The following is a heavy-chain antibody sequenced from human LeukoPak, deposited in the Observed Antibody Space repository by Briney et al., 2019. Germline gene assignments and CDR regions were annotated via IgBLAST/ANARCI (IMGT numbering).Heavy chain of an antibody. Sequence: SQTLSLTCAVSGGSISSGGYSWSWIRQPPGKGLEWIGYIYYSGSTNYNPSLKSRVTISVDTSKNQFSLKLSSVTAADTAVYYCARRPYYYYYYYMDVWGKGTTVTISS. CDR3: ARRPYYYYYYYMDV. J-gene: IGHJ6*03. V-gene: IGHV4-30-4*07. CDR1: GGSISSGGYS. CDR2: IYYSGST.